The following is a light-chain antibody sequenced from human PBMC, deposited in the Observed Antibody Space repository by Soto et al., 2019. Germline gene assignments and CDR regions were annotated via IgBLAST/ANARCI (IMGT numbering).Light chain of an antibody. Sequence: QSALTQPPSASESPGQSVTISCTGSSSDVGGHNHVSWYQQHPGKAPKLMIYEVSKRPSGVPDRFSGSKSVNTASLTVSGLQAEDEADYYCSSYAGSMNLIFGGGTKVTVL. CDR1: SSDVGGHNH. CDR2: EVS. V-gene: IGLV2-8*01. J-gene: IGLJ2*01. CDR3: SSYAGSMNLI.